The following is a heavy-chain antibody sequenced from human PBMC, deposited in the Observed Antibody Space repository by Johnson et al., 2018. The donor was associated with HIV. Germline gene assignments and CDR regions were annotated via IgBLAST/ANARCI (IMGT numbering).Heavy chain of an antibody. V-gene: IGHV3-7*01. CDR2: INQEGGGK. J-gene: IGHJ3*02. CDR1: GFTFRNFW. Sequence: VQLVESGGGLVQPGASLRLSCAASGFTFRNFWMNWVRQAPGKGLVWVANINQEGGGKYYVDSVKGGFTISSDNAKNSLYLQMNNLRAEDTAMYYGARSDASDIWGQGTMVTVSS. CDR3: ARSDASDI.